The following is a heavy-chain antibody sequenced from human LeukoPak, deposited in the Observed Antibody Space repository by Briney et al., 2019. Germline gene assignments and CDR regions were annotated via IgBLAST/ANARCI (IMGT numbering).Heavy chain of an antibody. Sequence: GGSLTLSXAASGFTFINYALSWVRQVPGKGPEWVSCVSGTGHYKHYADSVKGRFTISRDNSKNTLYLQMNSLRAEDTAVYYCARDDAFDIWGQGTMVTVSS. J-gene: IGHJ3*02. V-gene: IGHV3-23*01. CDR2: VSGTGHYK. CDR3: ARDDAFDI. CDR1: GFTFINYA.